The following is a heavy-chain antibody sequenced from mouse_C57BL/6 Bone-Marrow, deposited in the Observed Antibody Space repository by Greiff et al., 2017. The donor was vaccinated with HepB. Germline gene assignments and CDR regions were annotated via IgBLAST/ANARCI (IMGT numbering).Heavy chain of an antibody. Sequence: VQLQQPGAELVKPGASVKLSCKASGYTFTSYWMQWVKQRPGQGLEWIGEIDPSDSYTNYNQKFKGKATLTVDTSSSTAYMQLSSLTSEDSAVYYCARYDGYFAYWGQGTLVTVSA. CDR1: GYTFTSYW. J-gene: IGHJ3*01. V-gene: IGHV1-50*01. D-gene: IGHD2-3*01. CDR2: IDPSDSYT. CDR3: ARYDGYFAY.